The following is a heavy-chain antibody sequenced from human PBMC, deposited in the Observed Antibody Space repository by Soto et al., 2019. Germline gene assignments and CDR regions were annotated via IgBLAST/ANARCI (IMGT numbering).Heavy chain of an antibody. CDR2: IYYSGST. V-gene: IGHV4-31*03. CDR1: GGSISSGGYY. D-gene: IGHD2-15*01. J-gene: IGHJ3*02. Sequence: QVQLQESGPGLVKPSQTLSLTCTVSGGSISSGGYYWSWIRQHPGKGLEWIGYIYYSGSTYYNPSLKSRVTIAVDSSKNQFSLKLSSVTAADTAVYYCASRSGPGVLVAFDIWGQGTMVTVSS. CDR3: ASRSGPGVLVAFDI.